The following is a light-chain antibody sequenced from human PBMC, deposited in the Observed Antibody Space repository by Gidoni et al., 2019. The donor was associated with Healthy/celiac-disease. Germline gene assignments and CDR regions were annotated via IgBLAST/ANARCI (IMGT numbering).Light chain of an antibody. V-gene: IGKV4-1*01. J-gene: IGKJ2*01. Sequence: DIVLTQSPDSLAVSMGERATINCKSSQSVLYSSNNKNYLAWYQQKPGQPPKLLIYWASTRESGVPDRFSCSGSGTDFTLTISSLQAEDVAVYYCQQYYSTPPPTFGQGTKLEIK. CDR3: QQYYSTPPPT. CDR2: WAS. CDR1: QSVLYSSNNKNY.